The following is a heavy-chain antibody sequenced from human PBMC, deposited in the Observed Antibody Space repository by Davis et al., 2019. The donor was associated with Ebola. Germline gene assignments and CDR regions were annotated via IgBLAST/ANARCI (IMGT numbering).Heavy chain of an antibody. Sequence: GESLKISCAASGFTFSSYAMHWVRQAPGKGLEWVAVISYDGSNKYYADSVKGRFTISRDNSKNKRYLQMNSLRAEDTAVYYCASPYYYDSSGYFTSSFYYWGQGTLVTVSS. D-gene: IGHD3-22*01. CDR3: ASPYYYDSSGYFTSSFYY. J-gene: IGHJ4*02. CDR2: ISYDGSNK. V-gene: IGHV3-30-3*01. CDR1: GFTFSSYA.